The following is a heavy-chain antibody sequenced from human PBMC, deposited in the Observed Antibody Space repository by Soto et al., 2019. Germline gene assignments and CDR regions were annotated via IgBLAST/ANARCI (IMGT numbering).Heavy chain of an antibody. CDR3: ARARQWLVRGMDV. J-gene: IGHJ6*02. CDR2: ISSSGSTI. V-gene: IGHV3-48*02. D-gene: IGHD6-19*01. Sequence: PGGSLRLSCAGSGFTFRSYAVNWVRQSPGKGLEWVSYISSSGSTIYYADSVKGRFTISRDNAKNSLYLQMNSLRDEDTAVYYRARARQWLVRGMDVWGQGTTVTVSS. CDR1: GFTFRSYA.